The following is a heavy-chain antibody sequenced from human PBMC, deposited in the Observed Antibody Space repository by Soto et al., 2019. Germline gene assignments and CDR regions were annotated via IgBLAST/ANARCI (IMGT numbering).Heavy chain of an antibody. Sequence: ASVKVSCKASGYTFTSYGISWVRQAPGQGLEWMGWISAYNGNTNYAQKLQGRVTMTTDTSTSTAYMELRSLRSDDTAVYYCARVAFPHCSGGSCYPGSWFDPWGQGTLVTVSS. CDR2: ISAYNGNT. CDR3: ARVAFPHCSGGSCYPGSWFDP. D-gene: IGHD2-15*01. CDR1: GYTFTSYG. V-gene: IGHV1-18*01. J-gene: IGHJ5*02.